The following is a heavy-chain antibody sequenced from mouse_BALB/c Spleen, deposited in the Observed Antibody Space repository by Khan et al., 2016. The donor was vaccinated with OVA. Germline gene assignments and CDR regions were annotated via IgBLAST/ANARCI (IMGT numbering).Heavy chain of an antibody. D-gene: IGHD2-2*01. V-gene: IGHV1S135*01. CDR2: IDPFSGDT. J-gene: IGHJ3*01. Sequence: IQLVQSGPELMKPGASVKISCKASGYSFTSYYIHWVIQSHGKSLEWIGYIDPFSGDTTYNQKFKGRATLTVDKSSSTAYIHLSSLTSEDSAVXYCTRHGYVAWFTYWGQGTLVTVSA. CDR1: GYSFTSYY. CDR3: TRHGYVAWFTY.